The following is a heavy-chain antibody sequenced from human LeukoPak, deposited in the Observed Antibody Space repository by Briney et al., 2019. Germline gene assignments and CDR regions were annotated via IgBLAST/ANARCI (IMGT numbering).Heavy chain of an antibody. V-gene: IGHV3-21*01. CDR3: ARDEGYYGSGSYDY. CDR2: ISSSSSYI. D-gene: IGHD3-10*01. J-gene: IGHJ4*02. Sequence: GGSLRLSCVGSGVTLSNYWMYWVRQGPEKGLEWVSSISSSSSYIYYADSVKGRFTISRDNAKNSLYLQMNSLRAEDTAVYYCARDEGYYGSGSYDYWGQGTLVTVSS. CDR1: GVTLSNYW.